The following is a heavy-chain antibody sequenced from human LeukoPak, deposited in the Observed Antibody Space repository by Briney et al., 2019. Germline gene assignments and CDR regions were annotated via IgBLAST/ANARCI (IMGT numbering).Heavy chain of an antibody. Sequence: GGSLRLSCAASGFTFSSFSMNWVRQAPGKGLEWVSSISSSSSYIYYADSVKGRFTISRDNAKNSLYLQMNSLRAEDTAVYYCARRDYYYYYMDVWGKGTTVTVSS. CDR3: ARRDYYYYYMDV. J-gene: IGHJ6*03. V-gene: IGHV3-21*01. CDR1: GFTFSSFS. CDR2: ISSSSSYI.